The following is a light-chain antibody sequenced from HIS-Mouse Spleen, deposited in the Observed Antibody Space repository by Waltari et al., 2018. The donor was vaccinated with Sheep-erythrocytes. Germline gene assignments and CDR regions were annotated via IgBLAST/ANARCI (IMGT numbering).Light chain of an antibody. CDR1: SSDVGGYNY. J-gene: IGLJ2*01. V-gene: IGLV2-11*01. CDR2: EVS. CDR3: CSYAGSYTLV. Sequence: QSALTQPRSVSGSPGQSVTISCTGTSSDVGGYNYVSWYQQHPGKAPKPMIYEVSKRPSGVPDRFSGSKSGNTASLTISGLQAEDEADYYCCSYAGSYTLVFGGGTK.